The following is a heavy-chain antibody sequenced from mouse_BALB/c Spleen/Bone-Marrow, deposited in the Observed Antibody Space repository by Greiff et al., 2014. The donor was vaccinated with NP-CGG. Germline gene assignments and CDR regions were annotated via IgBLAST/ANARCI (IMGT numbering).Heavy chain of an antibody. V-gene: IGHV14-3*02. CDR3: AIYYGNYYAMDY. J-gene: IGHJ4*01. D-gene: IGHD2-1*01. Sequence: VQLQQPGAELVKPGASVKLSCTASGFNIKDTYMHWVKQRPEQGLEWIGRIDPANGNTKYDPKFQGKATITADTSSNTAYLQLSSRTSEDTAVYYCAIYYGNYYAMDYWGQGTSVTVSS. CDR2: IDPANGNT. CDR1: GFNIKDTY.